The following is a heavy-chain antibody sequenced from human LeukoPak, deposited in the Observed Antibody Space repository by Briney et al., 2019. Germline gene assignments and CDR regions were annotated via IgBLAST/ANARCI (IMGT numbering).Heavy chain of an antibody. D-gene: IGHD6-19*01. CDR2: ISGRGGST. Sequence: PGGSLRLSCAASGFSSGSYAMSWVRQAPGKGLEWVSAISGRGGSTYYADSVKGRFTISRDNSKNTLYLQMNSLRAEDTAVYYCAKDRGSGWPQFDYWGQGTLVTVSS. CDR1: GFSSGSYA. V-gene: IGHV3-23*01. CDR3: AKDRGSGWPQFDY. J-gene: IGHJ4*02.